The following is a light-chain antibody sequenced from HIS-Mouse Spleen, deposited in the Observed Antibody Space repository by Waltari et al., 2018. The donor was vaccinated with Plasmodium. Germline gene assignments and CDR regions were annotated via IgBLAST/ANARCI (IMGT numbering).Light chain of an antibody. CDR2: EDS. V-gene: IGLV3-10*01. J-gene: IGLJ3*02. CDR3: YSTDSSGNHRV. Sequence: SYELTQLPSVSVSPGQTARITCSGGALPKNYAYWYQQKSGQAPVLVIYEDSKLPSGIPERFSGSSSGTMATLTISGAQVEDEADYYCYSTDSSGNHRVFGGGTKLTVL. CDR1: ALPKNY.